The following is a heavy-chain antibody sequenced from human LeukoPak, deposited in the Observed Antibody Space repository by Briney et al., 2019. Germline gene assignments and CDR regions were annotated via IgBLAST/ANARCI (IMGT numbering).Heavy chain of an antibody. CDR2: ISGSGSHA. J-gene: IGHJ5*02. Sequence: GGSLRLSCAASGFSFGSYAMGWTRQAPGQGLEWVSAISGSGSHANYAESVKGRLTISRDNSKNTLYLQMHSLIAADTAVYYCGSGPVGTTVPWGQGTLVTVSS. CDR3: GSGPVGTTVP. V-gene: IGHV3-23*01. D-gene: IGHD1-1*01. CDR1: GFSFGSYA.